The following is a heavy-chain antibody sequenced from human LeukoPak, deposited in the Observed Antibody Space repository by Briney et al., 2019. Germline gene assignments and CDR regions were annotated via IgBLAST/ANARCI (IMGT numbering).Heavy chain of an antibody. J-gene: IGHJ4*02. Sequence: GGSLRLSCAASGFTFSDHYMDWFRQAPGKGLEWVSSISSSSSYIYYADSVKDRFTISRDNAKNSLYLQMNSLRAEDTAVYYCARVKYSSGWLIDYWGQGTLVTVSS. CDR2: ISSSSSYI. CDR3: ARVKYSSGWLIDY. D-gene: IGHD6-19*01. CDR1: GFTFSDHY. V-gene: IGHV3-21*01.